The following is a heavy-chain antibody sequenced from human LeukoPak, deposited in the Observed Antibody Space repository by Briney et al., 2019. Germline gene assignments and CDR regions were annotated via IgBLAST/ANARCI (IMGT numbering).Heavy chain of an antibody. CDR3: ARGGWSLGYCSSSSCLDWFVP. V-gene: IGHV1-2*02. CDR2: INPNSGGT. J-gene: IGHJ5*02. D-gene: IGHD2-2*01. CDR1: RYTFTDYY. Sequence: ASVKVSCKASRYTFTDYYMHWVRQAPGQGLEWMGWINPNSGGTNYAQKFQGRVTMTRDTSISTAYMELSRLRSDDTAVYYCARGGWSLGYCSSSSCLDWFVPWVEGSVVSVCS.